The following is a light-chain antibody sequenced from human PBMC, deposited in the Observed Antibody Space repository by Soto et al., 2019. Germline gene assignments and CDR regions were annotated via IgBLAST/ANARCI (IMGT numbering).Light chain of an antibody. CDR2: EVN. CDR3: SSYTSSSTLYV. J-gene: IGLJ1*01. V-gene: IGLV2-14*01. CDR1: SSDVGGYTY. Sequence: QSVLTQPASVSGSPRQSITISCTGASSDVGGYTYVSWYQQHPGKAPKLVIYEVNNPPPGVSNRFSGSKSGNTASLTISGLQAEDEADYYCSSYTSSSTLYVFGTGTKVTVL.